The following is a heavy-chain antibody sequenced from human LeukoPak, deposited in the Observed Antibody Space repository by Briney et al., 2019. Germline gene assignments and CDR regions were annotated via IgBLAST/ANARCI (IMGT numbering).Heavy chain of an antibody. J-gene: IGHJ4*02. CDR1: GGSISRSDYY. Sequence: PSETLSLTCSVSGGSISRSDYYWSWIRQPPGKGLEWIGYNYYTGITYYNPSLKSRVTISVDTSKNQFSLKLSSVTAADTAVYYCARGQHYYGSADYWGQGTLVTVSS. CDR2: NYYTGIT. CDR3: ARGQHYYGSADY. D-gene: IGHD3-10*01. V-gene: IGHV4-30-4*01.